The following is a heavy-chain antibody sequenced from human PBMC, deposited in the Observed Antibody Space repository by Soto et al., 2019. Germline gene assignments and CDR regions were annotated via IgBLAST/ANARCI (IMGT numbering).Heavy chain of an antibody. D-gene: IGHD3-10*01. Sequence: SVKVSCKASGFTFTSSAVQWVRQARGQRLEWIGWIVVGSGNTNYAQKFQERVTITRDMSSSTAYMELSSLRSEDTAVYYCARDILLWFGELVATDDAFDIWGQGTMVTVSS. CDR2: IVVGSGNT. CDR1: GFTFTSSA. J-gene: IGHJ3*02. CDR3: ARDILLWFGELVATDDAFDI. V-gene: IGHV1-58*01.